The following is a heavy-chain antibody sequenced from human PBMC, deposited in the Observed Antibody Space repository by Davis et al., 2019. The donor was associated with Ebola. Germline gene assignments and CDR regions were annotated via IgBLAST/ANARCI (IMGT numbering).Heavy chain of an antibody. CDR3: ARTTVVTRYYYYGMDV. V-gene: IGHV3-11*01. J-gene: IGHJ6*02. CDR1: GFTFSYYY. D-gene: IGHD4-23*01. CDR2: ISSSGSTI. Sequence: GESLKISCAASGFTFSYYYMSWIRQAPGKGLEWVSYISSSGSTIYYADSVKGRFTISRDNAKNSLYLQMNSLRAEDTAVYYCARTTVVTRYYYYGMDVWGQGTTVTVSS.